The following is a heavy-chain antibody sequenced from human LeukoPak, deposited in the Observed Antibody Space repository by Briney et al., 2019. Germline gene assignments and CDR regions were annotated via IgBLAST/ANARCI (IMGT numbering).Heavy chain of an antibody. V-gene: IGHV4-39*01. Sequence: SETLSLTCTVSGNSVSTGTYYWGWIRQPPGKGLEWIGSLYCSGSSYYNPSLKSRVTISVDTSKTQFSLELTSVTAADTAVYYCWRAPDYWGQGILVTVSS. CDR3: WRAPDY. CDR2: LYCSGSS. J-gene: IGHJ4*02. CDR1: GNSVSTGTYY.